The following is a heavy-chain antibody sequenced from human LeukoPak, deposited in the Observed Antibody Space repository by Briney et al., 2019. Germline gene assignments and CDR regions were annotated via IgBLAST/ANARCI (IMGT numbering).Heavy chain of an antibody. V-gene: IGHV4-34*01. D-gene: IGHD1-26*01. CDR3: ARLNGGELPHGPNYYYYYYMDV. CDR2: INHSGST. CDR1: GGSFSGYY. J-gene: IGHJ6*03. Sequence: SETLSLTCAVYGGSFSGYYWSWIRQPPGKGLEWIGEINHSGSTNYNPSLKSRVTISVDTSKNQFSLKLSSVTAADTAVYYCARLNGGELPHGPNYYYYYYMDVWGKGTTVTVSS.